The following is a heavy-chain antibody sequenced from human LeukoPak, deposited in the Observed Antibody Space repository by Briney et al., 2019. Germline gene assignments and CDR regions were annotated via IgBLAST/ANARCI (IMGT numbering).Heavy chain of an antibody. CDR2: IYYSGST. D-gene: IGHD3-22*01. J-gene: IGHJ5*02. Sequence: PSETLSLTCTVSGGSISSGGYYWSWIRQHPGKGLEWIGYIYYSGSTYYNPSLKSRVTISVDTSKNQFSLKLSSVTAADTAVYYCARFTYYYDSSGYYSNWFDPWGQGTLVTVSS. CDR1: GGSISSGGYY. CDR3: ARFTYYYDSSGYYSNWFDP. V-gene: IGHV4-31*03.